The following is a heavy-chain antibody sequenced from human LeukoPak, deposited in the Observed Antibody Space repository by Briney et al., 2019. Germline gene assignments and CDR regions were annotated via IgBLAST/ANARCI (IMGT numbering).Heavy chain of an antibody. Sequence: SETLSLTCTVSLDSTTSNFWSWVRQPPGKGLEWIGEIHRCGRPNYNPSLQSRVTISIDRSRNQIVLELSSVTAADTAVYYCAREILGGFNPGAYWGQGSLVTVSS. CDR1: LDSTTSNF. J-gene: IGHJ4*02. CDR2: IHRCGRP. CDR3: AREILGGFNPGAY. V-gene: IGHV4-4*02. D-gene: IGHD1-14*01.